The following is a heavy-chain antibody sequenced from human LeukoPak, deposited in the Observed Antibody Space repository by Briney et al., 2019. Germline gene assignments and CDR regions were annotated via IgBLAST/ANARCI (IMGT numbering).Heavy chain of an antibody. J-gene: IGHJ4*02. CDR1: GGSISSYY. CDR2: IYTSGST. D-gene: IGHD6-19*01. V-gene: IGHV4-4*07. CDR3: ARHPSAVAGKTFDC. Sequence: PSETLSLTCTVSGGSISSYYWSWIRQPAGKGLEWIGRIYTSGSTNYNPSLKSRVTMSVDTSKNQFSLKLSSVTAADTAVYYCARHPSAVAGKTFDCWGQGTLVTVSS.